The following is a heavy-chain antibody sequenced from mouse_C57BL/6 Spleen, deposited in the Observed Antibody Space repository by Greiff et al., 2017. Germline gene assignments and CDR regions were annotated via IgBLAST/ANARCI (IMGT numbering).Heavy chain of an antibody. V-gene: IGHV1-64*01. D-gene: IGHD1-1*01. J-gene: IGHJ2*01. CDR2: IRPNSGST. CDR1: GYTFTSYW. Sequence: QVHVKQSGAELVKPGASVKLSCKASGYTFTSYWMHWVKQRPGQGLEWIGMIRPNSGSTNYNEKFKSKATLTVDKSSSTAYMQLSSLTSEDSAVYYCARGDYYGSSGGFDYWGQGTTLTVSS. CDR3: ARGDYYGSSGGFDY.